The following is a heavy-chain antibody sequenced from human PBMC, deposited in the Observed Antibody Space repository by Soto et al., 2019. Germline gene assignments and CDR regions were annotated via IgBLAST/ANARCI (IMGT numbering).Heavy chain of an antibody. CDR2: IYWDDDK. D-gene: IGHD2-15*01. V-gene: IGHV2-5*02. J-gene: IGHJ5*02. CDR3: AHSLGSPDCSGGSCYGLDWFDP. Sequence: QITLKESGPTLVKPTQTLTLTCTFSGFSLSTSGVGVGWIRQPPGKALEWLALIYWDDDKRYSPSLKSRLTIPKDTSKNQVVLTMTNIDPVDTATYYCAHSLGSPDCSGGSCYGLDWFDPWGQGTLVTVSS. CDR1: GFSLSTSGVG.